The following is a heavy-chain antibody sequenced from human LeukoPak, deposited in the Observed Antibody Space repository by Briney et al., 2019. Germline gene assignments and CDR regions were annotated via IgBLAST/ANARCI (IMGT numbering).Heavy chain of an antibody. CDR1: GFTFSNYS. CDR3: ARDVLAARDFDY. J-gene: IGHJ4*02. V-gene: IGHV3-21*01. CDR2: ISSSSSYI. D-gene: IGHD6-6*01. Sequence: GGSLRLSCAASGFTFSNYSMNWVRQAPGKGLGWVSSISSSSSYIYYADSVKGRFTISRDNAKNSLYLQMNSLRAEDTAVYYCARDVLAARDFDYWGQGTLVTVSS.